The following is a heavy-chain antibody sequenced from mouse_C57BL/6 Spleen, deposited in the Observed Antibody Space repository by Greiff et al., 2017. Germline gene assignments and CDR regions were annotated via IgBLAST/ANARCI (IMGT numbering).Heavy chain of an antibody. CDR3: ARSPDGLRAMDD. Sequence: QVQLQQPGAELVRPGTSVKLSCKASGYTFTSYWMHWVKQRPGQGLEWIGVIDPSDSYTNYNQKFKGKATLTVDTSSSTAYMQLSSLTSEDSAVYYCARSPDGLRAMDDWGQGTSVTVSS. CDR2: IDPSDSYT. V-gene: IGHV1-59*01. CDR1: GYTFTSYW. J-gene: IGHJ4*01. D-gene: IGHD2-3*01.